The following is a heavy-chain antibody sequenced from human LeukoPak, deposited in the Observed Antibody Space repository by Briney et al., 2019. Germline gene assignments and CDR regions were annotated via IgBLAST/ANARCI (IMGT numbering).Heavy chain of an antibody. Sequence: GGSLRLSCAASGFTFSSYAMSWVRQAPGKGLEWVSPISGSGVSTYYADSVKGRFTISRDNSKNTLYPQMNSLRAEDTAVYYCARGGAGTYYGMDVWGQGTTVTVSS. CDR2: ISGSGVST. CDR3: ARGGAGTYYGMDV. CDR1: GFTFSSYA. D-gene: IGHD6-19*01. J-gene: IGHJ6*02. V-gene: IGHV3-23*01.